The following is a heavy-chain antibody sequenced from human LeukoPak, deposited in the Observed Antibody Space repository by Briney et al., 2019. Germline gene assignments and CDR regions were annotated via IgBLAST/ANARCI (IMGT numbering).Heavy chain of an antibody. D-gene: IGHD5-12*01. CDR2: IYSGGST. Sequence: GGSLRLSCAASGFTVSSNYMSWVRQAPGKGLEWVSVIYSGGSTYYADSVKGRFTISRDNSKNTLYLQMNSLRAEDTAVYYCARGGDIVATITFGYWGQGTVVTVSS. CDR1: GFTVSSNY. CDR3: ARGGDIVATITFGY. V-gene: IGHV3-66*01. J-gene: IGHJ4*02.